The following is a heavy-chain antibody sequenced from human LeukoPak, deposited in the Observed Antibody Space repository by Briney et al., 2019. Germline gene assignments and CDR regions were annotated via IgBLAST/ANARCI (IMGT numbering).Heavy chain of an antibody. D-gene: IGHD3-22*01. J-gene: IGHJ4*02. CDR1: GYTLTSYY. CDR3: ARDGDYYDSSGYYYYFDY. V-gene: IGHV1-46*01. CDR2: SNPSGGST. Sequence: ASVKVSCKASGYTLTSYYMHWVRQAPGQGLEWMGISNPSGGSTSYAQKFQGRVTMTRDMSTSTVYMELSSLRSEDTAVYYCARDGDYYDSSGYYYYFDYWGQGTLVTVSS.